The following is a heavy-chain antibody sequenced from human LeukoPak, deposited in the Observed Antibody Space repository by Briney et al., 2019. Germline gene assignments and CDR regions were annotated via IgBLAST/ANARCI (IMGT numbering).Heavy chain of an antibody. D-gene: IGHD2-2*01. Sequence: SETLSLTCAVYGGSFSGYYWSWIRQPLGKWLEWIGEINHSGDTNYNPSLKSRFTISVDTSKNHFSLKLSSVTAADTAVYYCARGMEVLGYCSGTSCSLDYWGQGTLVTVSS. V-gene: IGHV4-34*01. CDR3: ARGMEVLGYCSGTSCSLDY. CDR2: INHSGDT. J-gene: IGHJ4*02. CDR1: GGSFSGYY.